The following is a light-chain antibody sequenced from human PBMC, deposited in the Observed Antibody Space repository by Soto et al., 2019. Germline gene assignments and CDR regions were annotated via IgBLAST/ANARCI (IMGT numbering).Light chain of an antibody. V-gene: IGKV3-15*01. CDR1: QSVSTS. CDR3: QHYYNWPHT. CDR2: GAS. Sequence: EIVMTQSPATLSVSPGERATLSCRASQSVSTSLAWYQQKPGQAPRFLIYGASTRAPGIPSRFSGSGSGTEFTLTISSLQSEDFAVYYCQHYYNWPHTFGQGTKLEIK. J-gene: IGKJ2*01.